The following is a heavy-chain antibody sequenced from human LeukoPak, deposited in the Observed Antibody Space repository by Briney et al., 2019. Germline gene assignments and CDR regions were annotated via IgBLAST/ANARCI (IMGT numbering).Heavy chain of an antibody. CDR3: ARSIHKMDV. CDR2: IWYDGSNK. D-gene: IGHD2/OR15-2a*01. J-gene: IGHJ6*02. Sequence: GRFLRLSCAASRFTFSNYGMHWVRQAPGKGLEWVAVIWYDGSNKYYADSVKGRFTISRDNSKNTLYLQMNSLRAEDTAVYYCARSIHKMDVWGQGTTV. CDR1: RFTFSNYG. V-gene: IGHV3-33*01.